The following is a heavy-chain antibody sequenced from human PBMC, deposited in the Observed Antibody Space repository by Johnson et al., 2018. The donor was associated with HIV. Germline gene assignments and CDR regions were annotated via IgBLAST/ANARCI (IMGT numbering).Heavy chain of an antibody. CDR2: IRYDGSNT. CDR1: GFTFSSYG. Sequence: QVQLVESGGGVVQPGGSLRLSCAASGFTFSSYGMHWVRQAPGKGLEWVAFIRYDGSNTYYDDSVRGRFSISRADSENTVYLEMNSLRAEDTAIYYCARGSGYYAACYIWGQGTLVTVSS. CDR3: ARGSGYYAACYI. J-gene: IGHJ3*02. D-gene: IGHD3-22*01. V-gene: IGHV3-30*02.